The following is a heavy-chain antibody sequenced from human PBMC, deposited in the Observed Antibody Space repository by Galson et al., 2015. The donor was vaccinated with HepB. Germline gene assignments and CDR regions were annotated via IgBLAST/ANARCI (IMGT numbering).Heavy chain of an antibody. D-gene: IGHD2-2*01. Sequence: SLRLSCAASGFTFGDYAMNWFRQTPGKGLEWVSFIRAKPYGVTTEYAASVKGRFTISRDDSTGIAYLQVNSLQTEDTAVYYCTREVLGYCSSSSCYRVNGYDHRGQGTLVTVSS. V-gene: IGHV3-49*03. CDR2: IRAKPYGVTT. CDR1: GFTFGDYA. J-gene: IGHJ5*02. CDR3: TREVLGYCSSSSCYRVNGYDH.